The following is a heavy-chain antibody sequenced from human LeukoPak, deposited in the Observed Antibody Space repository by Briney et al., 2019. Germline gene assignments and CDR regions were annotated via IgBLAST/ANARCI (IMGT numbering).Heavy chain of an antibody. D-gene: IGHD6-13*01. CDR1: GYTFTSYD. J-gene: IGHJ5*02. CDR3: ARDKDSSSSQKRGPNWFDP. CDR2: MNPNSGNT. Sequence: GASVKVSCKASGYTFTSYDINWVRQATGQGLEWMGWMNPNSGNTGYAQKLQGRVTMTTDTSTSTAYMELRSLRSDDTAVYYCARDKDSSSSQKRGPNWFDPWGQGTLVTVSS. V-gene: IGHV1-8*01.